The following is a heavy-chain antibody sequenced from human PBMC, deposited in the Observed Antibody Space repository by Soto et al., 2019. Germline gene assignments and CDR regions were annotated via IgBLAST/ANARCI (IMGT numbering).Heavy chain of an antibody. CDR3: VKRCDAGGCPDY. CDR1: GFAFSSYP. D-gene: IGHD2-15*01. V-gene: IGHV3-23*01. Sequence: EVQLLESGGGLVQPGGSLRLSCAASGFAFSSYPMVWVRQAPGKGLEWVSGISGSGDGTYYADSVKGRFTISRDNSKNTLYLQMNSLRAEDTAVYYCVKRCDAGGCPDYWGQGILLTVSS. J-gene: IGHJ4*02. CDR2: ISGSGDGT.